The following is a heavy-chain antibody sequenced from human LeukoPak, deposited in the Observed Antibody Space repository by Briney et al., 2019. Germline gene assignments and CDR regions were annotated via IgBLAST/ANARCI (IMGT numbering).Heavy chain of an antibody. V-gene: IGHV1-46*01. Sequence: ASVKVSCKASGYTFTSYYMHWVRQAPGQGLEWMGIINPSGGSTSYAQKFQGRVTMTRDTSTSTVYMELRSLRSDDTAVYYCARDSHWGYCSGGSCSRGAFDIWGQGTMVTVSS. J-gene: IGHJ3*02. D-gene: IGHD2-15*01. CDR1: GYTFTSYY. CDR3: ARDSHWGYCSGGSCSRGAFDI. CDR2: INPSGGST.